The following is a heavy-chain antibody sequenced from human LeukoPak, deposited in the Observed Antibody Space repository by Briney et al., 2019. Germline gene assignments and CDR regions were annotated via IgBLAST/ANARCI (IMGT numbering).Heavy chain of an antibody. J-gene: IGHJ3*01. D-gene: IGHD5-12*01. Sequence: PSETLSLTCAVYGGSFSGYYWSWTRQPPGKGLEWIGEINHSGSTNYNPSLKSRVTISVDTSKNQFSLKLSSVTAADTAVYYCARGTNQWLRSAGFWGQGTMVTVSS. CDR2: INHSGST. CDR1: GGSFSGYY. CDR3: ARGTNQWLRSAGF. V-gene: IGHV4-34*01.